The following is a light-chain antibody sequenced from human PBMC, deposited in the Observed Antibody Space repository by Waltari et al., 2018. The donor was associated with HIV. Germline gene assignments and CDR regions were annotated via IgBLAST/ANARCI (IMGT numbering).Light chain of an antibody. J-gene: IGLJ1*01. CDR2: SNN. Sequence: QSILPQPPSASGTPGQRVTVSCSGSRTNIGSNTVNWYQQLPGTAPKLLIYSNNQRPSGVPDRFSGSKSGTSASLAISGLQSDDEADYYCAAWDDSLGAHYVFGTGTKVTVL. CDR1: RTNIGSNT. CDR3: AAWDDSLGAHYV. V-gene: IGLV1-44*01.